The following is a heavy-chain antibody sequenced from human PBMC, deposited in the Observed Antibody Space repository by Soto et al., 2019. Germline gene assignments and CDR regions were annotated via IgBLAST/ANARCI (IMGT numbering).Heavy chain of an antibody. J-gene: IGHJ5*02. V-gene: IGHV4-34*01. CDR3: ARVRTFGGVIVPGNWFDP. Sequence: QVQLQQWGAGLLKPSETLSLTCAVYGGSFSGYYWSWIRQPPGKGLEWIGEINHSGSTNYNPSLKSRVTISVDTSKNQFSLKLSSVTAADTAVYYCARVRTFGGVIVPGNWFDPWGQGTLVTVSP. D-gene: IGHD3-16*02. CDR2: INHSGST. CDR1: GGSFSGYY.